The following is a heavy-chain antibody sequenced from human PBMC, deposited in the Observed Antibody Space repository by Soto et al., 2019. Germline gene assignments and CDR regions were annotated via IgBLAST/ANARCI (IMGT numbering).Heavy chain of an antibody. CDR2: ISYDGSNK. CDR3: ARGSDRYYDFWSGYYSPGKFDY. V-gene: IGHV3-30-3*01. Sequence: PGGSLRLSCAASGFTFSSYAMHWVRQAPGKGLEWVAVISYDGSNKYYADSVKGRFTISRDNSKNTLYLQMNSLRAEDTAVYYCARGSDRYYDFWSGYYSPGKFDYWGQGTLVTVSS. D-gene: IGHD3-3*01. CDR1: GFTFSSYA. J-gene: IGHJ4*02.